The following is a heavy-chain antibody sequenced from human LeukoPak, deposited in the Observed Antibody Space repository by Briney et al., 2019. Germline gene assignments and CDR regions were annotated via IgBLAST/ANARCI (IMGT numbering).Heavy chain of an antibody. CDR3: ARVFGGHEIGF. V-gene: IGHV1-8*01. D-gene: IGHD5-12*01. CDR1: GYTFTTYD. J-gene: IGHJ4*02. CDR2: MNPKSGNT. Sequence: ASVKVSCKASGYTFTTYDINWVRQATGQGLEWMGWMNPKSGNTAYAQKFQGRVTMTRNTSIDTAYLEMSSLRSEDTAMYYCARVFGGHEIGFWGQGTQVTDSS.